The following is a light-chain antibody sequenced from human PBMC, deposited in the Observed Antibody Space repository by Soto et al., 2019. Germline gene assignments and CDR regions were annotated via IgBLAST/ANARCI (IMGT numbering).Light chain of an antibody. CDR2: DVT. Sequence: QSALTQPPSASGSPGQSVTISCTGTSSDVGSHDYVSWYQQHPGKAPKLMIYDVTKRPSGVPDRFSGSKSGNTASLTVSGLQAEDEADYYCSSYAGSNVYVFGTGTKVTVL. V-gene: IGLV2-8*01. J-gene: IGLJ1*01. CDR3: SSYAGSNVYV. CDR1: SSDVGSHDY.